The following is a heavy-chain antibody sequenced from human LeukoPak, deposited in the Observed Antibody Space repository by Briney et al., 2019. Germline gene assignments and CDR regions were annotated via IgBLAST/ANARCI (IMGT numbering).Heavy chain of an antibody. J-gene: IGHJ5*02. V-gene: IGHV1-18*01. CDR1: GYTFTSNG. CDR2: ISTYNGNT. Sequence: ASVKVSFKTSGYTFTSNGISWVRQAPGQGLEWMGWISTYNGNTNYAQKLQGRVTMATDTSTSTAYMELRSLTSDDTAVYYCARVASGWPYNWFDPWGQGTLVTVSS. CDR3: ARVASGWPYNWFDP. D-gene: IGHD6-19*01.